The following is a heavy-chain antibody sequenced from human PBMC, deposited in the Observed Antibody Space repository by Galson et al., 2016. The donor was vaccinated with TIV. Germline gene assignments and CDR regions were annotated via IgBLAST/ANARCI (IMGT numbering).Heavy chain of an antibody. CDR1: GGSVTRYY. Sequence: SESLSLTCSVSGGSVTRYYWSWVRQSPGKGLEWIGRIFTDGTTTHNPSLKSRVAISVDTSRSQFSLRLRSVTAADTALYYCATVNSNSRKYFDYWGQGIQVTVS. CDR2: IFTDGTT. J-gene: IGHJ4*02. CDR3: ATVNSNSRKYFDY. V-gene: IGHV4-4*07. D-gene: IGHD4-23*01.